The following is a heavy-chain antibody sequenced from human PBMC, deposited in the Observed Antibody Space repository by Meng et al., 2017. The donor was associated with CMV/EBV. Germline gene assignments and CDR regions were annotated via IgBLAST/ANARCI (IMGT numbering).Heavy chain of an antibody. CDR2: IYHSGGN. CDR3: ARFGELEWFDP. CDR1: GGCISSSTW. V-gene: IGHV4-4*02. J-gene: IGHJ5*02. Sequence: LTCAVSGGCISSSTWWRWVRQPPGKGLEWIEEIYHSGGNNYNPSLRSQVTISVDTSKNQFSLKLSSVTAADTAVYYCARFGELEWFDPWGQGTLVTVSS. D-gene: IGHD3-10*01.